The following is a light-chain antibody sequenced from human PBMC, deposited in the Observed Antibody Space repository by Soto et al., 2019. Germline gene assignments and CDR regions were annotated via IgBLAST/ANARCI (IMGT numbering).Light chain of an antibody. Sequence: EIGLTRCPGPLSLSPGERATLSCRASLSVSSSDLACYQQTPGQAPRLLIYGASSRATGIPDRFSGSGSGTDFTLTISRLDPEYVAVYYCHQYGSLYTFGQGTKVEIK. CDR3: HQYGSLYT. CDR1: LSVSSSD. J-gene: IGKJ2*01. V-gene: IGKV3-20*01. CDR2: GAS.